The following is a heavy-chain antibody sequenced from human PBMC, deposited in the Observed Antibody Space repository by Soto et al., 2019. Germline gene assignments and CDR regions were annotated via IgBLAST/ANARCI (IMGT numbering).Heavy chain of an antibody. D-gene: IGHD2-21*02. CDR2: IIPIFGTA. V-gene: IGHV1-69*01. CDR3: ARDLAYCGGDCYSVWFDP. Sequence: QVQLVQSGAEVKKPGSSVKVSCKASGGTFSSYAISWVRQAPGQGLEWMGGIIPIFGTANYAQEFQGRVTITADESTSTAYMELSSLRSEDTAVYYCARDLAYCGGDCYSVWFDPWGQGTLVTVSS. CDR1: GGTFSSYA. J-gene: IGHJ5*02.